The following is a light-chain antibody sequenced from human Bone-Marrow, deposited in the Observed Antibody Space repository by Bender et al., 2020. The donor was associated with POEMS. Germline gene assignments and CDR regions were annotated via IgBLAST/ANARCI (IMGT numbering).Light chain of an antibody. Sequence: QSALTQPASVSGSPGQSVTISCTGTSSDVGHYNLVSWYQQHPGKVPKVIIYDDKRRRSGASPRFSASKSGNVAFLTISELGNDEEADYYCCSFAGGPYVFGSG. CDR1: SSDVGHYNL. J-gene: IGLJ1*01. V-gene: IGLV2-23*01. CDR3: CSFAGGPYV. CDR2: DDK.